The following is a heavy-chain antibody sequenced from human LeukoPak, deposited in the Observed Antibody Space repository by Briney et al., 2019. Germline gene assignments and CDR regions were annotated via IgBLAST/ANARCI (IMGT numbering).Heavy chain of an antibody. V-gene: IGHV1-46*01. Sequence: ASVKVSCQASGYTFTSYYMHWVRQAPAQGLEWMGIINPSGGSTSYAQKFQGRVTMTRDTSTSTVYMELSSLRSEDTAVYYCARGTLTGTIGDYWGQGTLVTVSS. D-gene: IGHD1-7*01. CDR3: ARGTLTGTIGDY. J-gene: IGHJ4*02. CDR2: INPSGGST. CDR1: GYTFTSYY.